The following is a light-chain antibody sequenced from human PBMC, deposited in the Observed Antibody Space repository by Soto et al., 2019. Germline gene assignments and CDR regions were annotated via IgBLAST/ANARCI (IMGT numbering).Light chain of an antibody. CDR1: QSVSSSY. CDR2: GTS. V-gene: IGKV3-20*01. J-gene: IGKJ4*01. Sequence: EIVLTQSPGTLSLSPGERATLSCRASQSVSSSYLAWYQQIPGQAPRLLIHGTSNRATGIPDRFSGSGSGTDFTLTISRLEPEDCAVYYCQQYVSSPVTFGGGTEVEIK. CDR3: QQYVSSPVT.